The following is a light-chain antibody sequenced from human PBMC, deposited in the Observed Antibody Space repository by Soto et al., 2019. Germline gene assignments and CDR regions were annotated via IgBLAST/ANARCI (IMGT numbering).Light chain of an antibody. CDR1: QRVNLN. V-gene: IGKV3-15*01. Sequence: EIMMTQSPGTLSVSPGEGATLACTASQRVNLNLAWYQQKPGQPPRLLLYGASTRAPGIPVRFRGSGSGTAFTHTISTLQSEDSAVYYCHQYNSWPRGTFGPGTKVEIK. J-gene: IGKJ3*01. CDR2: GAS. CDR3: HQYNSWPRGT.